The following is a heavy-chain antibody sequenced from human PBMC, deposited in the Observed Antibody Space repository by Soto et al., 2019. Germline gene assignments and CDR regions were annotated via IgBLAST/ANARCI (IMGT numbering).Heavy chain of an antibody. CDR3: AYRRGGSSSGGNFDY. J-gene: IGHJ4*02. V-gene: IGHV2-5*01. CDR1: GFSFSNTGAG. Sequence: QIALKESGPTLVKPSQTLTLTCTFSGFSFSNTGAGVGWIRQPPGKALEWLALIFWNDAKRYSPSLRSRLTIIKDTSKNQVVLTMTNVDPVDTATYYCAYRRGGSSSGGNFDYWGQGTPVTVYS. CDR2: IFWNDAK. D-gene: IGHD2-15*01.